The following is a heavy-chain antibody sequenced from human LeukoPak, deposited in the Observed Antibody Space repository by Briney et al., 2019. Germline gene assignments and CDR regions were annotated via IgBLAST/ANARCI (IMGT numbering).Heavy chain of an antibody. CDR2: IYPGDSDI. CDR3: ARISVTLYYYYYYMDV. CDR1: GYSFTTYW. D-gene: IGHD2-21*02. J-gene: IGHJ6*03. Sequence: GESLKISCKGSGYSFTTYWIGWVRQMPGKGLEWMGIIYPGDSDIRYSPSFQGQVTISADKSISTAYLQWSSLKASDTAVYYCARISVTLYYYYYYMDVWGKGTTVTVSS. V-gene: IGHV5-51*01.